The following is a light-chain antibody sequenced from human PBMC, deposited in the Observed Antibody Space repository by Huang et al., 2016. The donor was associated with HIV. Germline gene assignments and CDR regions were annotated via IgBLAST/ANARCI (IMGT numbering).Light chain of an antibody. J-gene: IGKJ2*01. CDR1: RSLLFASNSKNF. V-gene: IGKV4-1*01. CDR3: QQFYNMPYT. Sequence: DILLTQSPDSLAVSLGERATLTCRSSRSLLFASNSKNFLAWYQQKPGQSPKLLMYMASVRESGVPELFTGSGSGTEFTLTIASLQAEDVAVYYCQQFYNMPYTFGRGTRLEI. CDR2: MAS.